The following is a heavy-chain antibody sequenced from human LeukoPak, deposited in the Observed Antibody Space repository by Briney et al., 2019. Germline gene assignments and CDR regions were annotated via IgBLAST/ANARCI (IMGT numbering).Heavy chain of an antibody. CDR2: IYYSGST. Sequence: SETLSLTCTVSGGSISSYYWSWIRQPPGKGLEWIGYIYYSGSTNYNPSLKSRVTISVDTSKNLFSLKLSSVTAADTAVYYCAATVEMATNDAFDIWGQGTMVTVSS. V-gene: IGHV4-59*08. D-gene: IGHD5-24*01. CDR1: GGSISSYY. J-gene: IGHJ3*02. CDR3: AATVEMATNDAFDI.